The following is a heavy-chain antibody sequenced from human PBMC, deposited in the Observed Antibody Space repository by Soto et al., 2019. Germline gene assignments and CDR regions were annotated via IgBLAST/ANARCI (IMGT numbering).Heavy chain of an antibody. CDR1: GFPFSTYW. CDR3: ASQGLYYYGLDV. V-gene: IGHV3-74*01. CDR2: INNDGSTT. Sequence: PGGSLRLSCAASGFPFSTYWMHWVRQAPGKGPVWVSRINNDGSTTRYVDSVKGRFTISRDNAKNTLYLQMDSLRAEDTAVYYCASQGLYYYGLDVWGQGTTVTVSS. J-gene: IGHJ6*02.